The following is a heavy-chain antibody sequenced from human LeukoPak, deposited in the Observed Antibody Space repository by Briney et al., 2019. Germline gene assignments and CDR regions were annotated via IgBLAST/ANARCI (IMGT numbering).Heavy chain of an antibody. D-gene: IGHD2-15*01. CDR3: ARDHVVGLAPFDP. V-gene: IGHV1-3*04. Sequence: ASVKVSCKASGYTFTSYAVNWVRQAPGERLEWMGWINTGKGNTKYSQKFQGRVTITMDTSASTAYMELSSLRSEDTAVYYCARDHVVGLAPFDPWGQGTLVTVSS. CDR1: GYTFTSYA. J-gene: IGHJ5*02. CDR2: INTGKGNT.